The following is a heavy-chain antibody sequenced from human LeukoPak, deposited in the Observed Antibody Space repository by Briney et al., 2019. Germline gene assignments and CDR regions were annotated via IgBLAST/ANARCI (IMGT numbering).Heavy chain of an antibody. CDR3: ARSSSKTGFEGYYFDY. D-gene: IGHD3-10*01. CDR1: GGSISSYY. J-gene: IGHJ4*02. CDR2: IYYSGST. V-gene: IGHV4-59*08. Sequence: SETLSLTCTVSGGSISSYYWSWIRQPPGKGLEWIGYIYYSGSTNYNPSLKSRVTISIDTSKNQFSLKLTSVTAADTAVYYCARSSSKTGFEGYYFDYWGQGTLVTVS.